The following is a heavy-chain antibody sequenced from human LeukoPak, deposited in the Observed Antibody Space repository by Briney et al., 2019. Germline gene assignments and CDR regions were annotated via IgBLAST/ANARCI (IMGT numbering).Heavy chain of an antibody. V-gene: IGHV3-66*01. CDR2: IYSGGST. J-gene: IGHJ4*02. CDR3: ASFSGRTLFDY. CDR1: GFTVSSNY. D-gene: IGHD3-10*01. Sequence: GGSLRLSCAASGFTVSSNYMSWVRQAPGKGLEWVSVIYSGGSTYYADSVKGRFTISRDNSKNTLYLQMNSLRAEGTAVYYCASFSGRTLFDYWGQGTLVTVSS.